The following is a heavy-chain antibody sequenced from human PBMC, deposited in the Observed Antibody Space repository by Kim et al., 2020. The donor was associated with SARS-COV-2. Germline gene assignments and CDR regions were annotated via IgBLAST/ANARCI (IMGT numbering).Heavy chain of an antibody. V-gene: IGHV4-34*01. CDR3: ARGRFSGTPSSVSYGLFDL. CDR1: TGSFRGFY. D-gene: IGHD1-26*01. CDR2: INHSGRS. J-gene: IGHJ2*01. Sequence: SETLSLTCVVYTGSFRGFYWSWIRQSPEKGLEWIGEINHSGRSNYNPSLQNRVTISVDTPKNQFSLNLKSVTAADTAVYYCARGRFSGTPSSVSYGLFDLWGRGNLVTVSS.